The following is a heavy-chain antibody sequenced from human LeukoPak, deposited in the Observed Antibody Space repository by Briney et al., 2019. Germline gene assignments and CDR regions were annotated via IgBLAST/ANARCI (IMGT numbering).Heavy chain of an antibody. V-gene: IGHV3-30*02. CDR2: IRYDGSNK. J-gene: IGHJ6*04. D-gene: IGHD2-15*01. Sequence: GGSVRLSCAASGFTFSSYGMHWVRQAPGKGLEGVAFIRYDGSNKYYGDSVKGRFTISRDNSKNTLYLQMNSLRAEDTAVYYCASLVVVAAGGRFRDVWGKGTTVTVSS. CDR1: GFTFSSYG. CDR3: ASLVVVAAGGRFRDV.